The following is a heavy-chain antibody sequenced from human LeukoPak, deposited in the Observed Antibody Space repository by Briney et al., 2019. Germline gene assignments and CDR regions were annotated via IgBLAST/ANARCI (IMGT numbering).Heavy chain of an antibody. Sequence: GRSLRLSCAASGFTFSSYAMHWVRQAPGKGLEWVAGISYDGSNKYYADSVKGRFTISRDNSKNTLYLQMNSLRAEDTAVYYCARQPHTLRGYYYGMDVWGQGTTVTVSS. V-gene: IGHV3-30*04. J-gene: IGHJ6*02. D-gene: IGHD2-15*01. CDR1: GFTFSSYA. CDR3: ARQPHTLRGYYYGMDV. CDR2: ISYDGSNK.